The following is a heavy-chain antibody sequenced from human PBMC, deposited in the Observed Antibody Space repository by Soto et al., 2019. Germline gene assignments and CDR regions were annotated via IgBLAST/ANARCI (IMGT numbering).Heavy chain of an antibody. CDR3: ARLLYYYDSSGYYPPSVDI. D-gene: IGHD3-22*01. CDR2: IYYSGST. V-gene: IGHV4-39*01. J-gene: IGHJ3*02. Sequence: QLQLQESGPGLVKPSETLSLTCTVSGGSISSSSYYWGWIRQPPGKGLEWIGSIYYSGSTYYNPSLKSRVTISVDTSKIQFSLKLSSVTAADTAVYYCARLLYYYDSSGYYPPSVDIWGQGTMVTVSS. CDR1: GGSISSSSYY.